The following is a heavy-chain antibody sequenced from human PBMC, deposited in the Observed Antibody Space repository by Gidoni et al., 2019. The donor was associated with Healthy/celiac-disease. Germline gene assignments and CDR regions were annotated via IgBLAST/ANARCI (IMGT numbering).Heavy chain of an antibody. D-gene: IGHD6-19*01. CDR1: GGSLSRGGYY. CDR3: ARDGSIAVAGTSYFDL. Sequence: QVQLQESGPGLVKPSQTLSLTCTVAGGSLSRGGYYWSWIRQHPGKGLEWIGYIYYSGRTYYNPSLKSRVTISVDTSKNQFSLKLSSVTAADTAVYYCARDGSIAVAGTSYFDLWGRGTLVTVSS. J-gene: IGHJ2*01. V-gene: IGHV4-31*03. CDR2: IYYSGRT.